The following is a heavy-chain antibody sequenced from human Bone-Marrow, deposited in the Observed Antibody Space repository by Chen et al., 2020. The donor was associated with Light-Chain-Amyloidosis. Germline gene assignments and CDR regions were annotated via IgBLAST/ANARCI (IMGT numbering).Heavy chain of an antibody. CDR1: GFSFSNAW. J-gene: IGHJ4*02. CDR3: ASDGGLVVVEAAV. D-gene: IGHD2-21*01. Sequence: EVRLVESGGGVVKPGGSLRLSCEASGFSFSNAWVIWVRQAPGKGLEWLGRIKSESDGGTTAFAASVQGRFGISRDQTRNTVYLQMSSLKSDDTAIYYCASDGGLVVVEAAVWGQGTQVTVSS. V-gene: IGHV3-15*01. CDR2: IKSESDGGTT.